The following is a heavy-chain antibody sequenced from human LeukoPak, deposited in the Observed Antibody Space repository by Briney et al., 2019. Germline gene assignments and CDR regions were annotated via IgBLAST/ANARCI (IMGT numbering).Heavy chain of an antibody. CDR1: GFTFSSYG. CDR3: AKWGCSGGSGYPFDY. CDR2: ISYDGSNK. D-gene: IGHD2-15*01. Sequence: GGSLRLSCAASGFTFSSYGMHWVRQAPGKGLEWVAVISYDGSNKYYADSVKGRFTISRDNSKNTLYLQMNSLRAEDTAVYYCAKWGCSGGSGYPFDYWGQGTLVTVSS. V-gene: IGHV3-30*18. J-gene: IGHJ4*02.